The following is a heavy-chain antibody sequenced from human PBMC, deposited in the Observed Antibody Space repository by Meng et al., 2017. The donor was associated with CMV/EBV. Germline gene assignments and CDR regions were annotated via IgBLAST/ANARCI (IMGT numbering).Heavy chain of an antibody. CDR3: ASSTDIVVVPAAMGYYYYYGMDV. CDR1: GGTFSSYA. J-gene: IGHJ6*02. CDR2: LIPIFGTA. D-gene: IGHD2-2*01. Sequence: SVTVSCKASGGTFSSYAISWVRQAPGQGLEWMGGLIPIFGTANYAQKFQGRVTITTDESTSTAYMELSSLRSEDTAVYYCASSTDIVVVPAAMGYYYYYGMDVWGQGTTVTVSS. V-gene: IGHV1-69*05.